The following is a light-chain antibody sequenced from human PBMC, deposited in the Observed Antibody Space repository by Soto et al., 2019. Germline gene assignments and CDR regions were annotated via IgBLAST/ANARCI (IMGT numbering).Light chain of an antibody. V-gene: IGLV2-14*03. Sequence: QSALTQPASVSGSPGQSFTIPCTGSSSDVGAYHSVSWYQQHPGKAPKLIIFDVSNRPSGVSNRFSGSKSGNTASLTISGIQAEDNADYYCSSFTDTGTVMFGGGTKLTVL. CDR2: DVS. J-gene: IGLJ3*02. CDR1: SSDVGAYHS. CDR3: SSFTDTGTVM.